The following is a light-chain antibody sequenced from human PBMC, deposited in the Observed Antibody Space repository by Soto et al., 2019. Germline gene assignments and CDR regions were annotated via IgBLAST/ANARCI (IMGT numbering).Light chain of an antibody. CDR3: QQYKNWPPWT. CDR1: QSISSY. Sequence: DIQMTQSPSSPSASVGDRVTITCRASQSISSYLNWYQQKPGKAPKLLIYAASSLQSGVPSRFSGSGSGTDFTLTISSLQSEDFAVYYCQQYKNWPPWTFGQGTKVDIK. CDR2: AAS. V-gene: IGKV1-39*01. J-gene: IGKJ1*01.